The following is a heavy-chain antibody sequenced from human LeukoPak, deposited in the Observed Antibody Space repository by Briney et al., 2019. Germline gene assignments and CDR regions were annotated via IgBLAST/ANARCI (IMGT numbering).Heavy chain of an antibody. CDR1: GFTFSSYS. CDR2: ISSSSSYI. Sequence: PGGSLRLSCAASGFTFSSYSMNWVRQAPGKGLEWVSSISSSSSYIYYADSVKGRFTISRDNAKNSLYLQMNSLRAEDTAVYYCARCPSRPGLHYYYYYMDVWGKGTTVTVSS. CDR3: ARCPSRPGLHYYYYYMDV. J-gene: IGHJ6*03. V-gene: IGHV3-21*01.